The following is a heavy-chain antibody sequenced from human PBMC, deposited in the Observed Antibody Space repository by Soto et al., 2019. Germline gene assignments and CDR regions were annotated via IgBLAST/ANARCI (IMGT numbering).Heavy chain of an antibody. J-gene: IGHJ4*02. CDR1: GYRFNSYW. CDR2: IDPNDSET. D-gene: IGHD2-21*02. CDR3: ASRNGGSDCYSHFDS. Sequence: GESLKISCKGSGYRFNSYWISWVRQMPGKGLEWMGRIDPNDSETKYSPSFEGQVTISADRSINTAYLEWSSLKAADTAMYYCASRNGGSDCYSHFDSWGQGALVTVSS. V-gene: IGHV5-10-1*01.